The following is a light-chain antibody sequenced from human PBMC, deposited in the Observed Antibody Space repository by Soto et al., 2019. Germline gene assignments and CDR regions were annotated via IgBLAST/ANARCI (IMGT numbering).Light chain of an antibody. CDR3: CSYVGDFTYV. Sequence: QSALTQPRSVSGSPGQLVTISCTGSSTDVGSYDRVSWYQQPPGTAPKLILYGVDKRPPGVPDHFSGSKSGDTASLTISGLQAEDEADYYCCSYVGDFTYVFGTGTKLTVL. J-gene: IGLJ1*01. V-gene: IGLV2-11*01. CDR2: GVD. CDR1: STDVGSYDR.